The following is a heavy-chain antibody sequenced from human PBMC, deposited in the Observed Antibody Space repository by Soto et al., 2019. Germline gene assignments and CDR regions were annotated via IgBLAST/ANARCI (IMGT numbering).Heavy chain of an antibody. CDR3: AKEVWSGPMDV. Sequence: QVQLVESGGGVVQPGRSLRLSCAASGFTFSSYGMHWVRQAPCKGLEWVAAISYDGSNKYYADSVKGRFTISRDNSKNTLYVQMNSLRAEDTAVYYCAKEVWSGPMDVWGQGTTVTVSS. CDR1: GFTFSSYG. D-gene: IGHD3-3*01. CDR2: ISYDGSNK. V-gene: IGHV3-30*18. J-gene: IGHJ6*02.